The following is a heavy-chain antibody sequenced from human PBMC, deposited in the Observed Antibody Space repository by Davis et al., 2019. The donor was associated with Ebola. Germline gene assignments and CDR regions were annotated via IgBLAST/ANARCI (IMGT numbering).Heavy chain of an antibody. J-gene: IGHJ3*02. V-gene: IGHV4-31*03. CDR2: IYYSGNT. Sequence: SETLSLTCTVSGGSISSSSYYWSWIRQHPGKGLEYIGYIYYSGNTYYNPSLKSRVTISVDTSKNQFSLKLTSVTAADTAVYYCARDKSAIEAFDIWGQGTMVTVSS. CDR1: GGSISSSSYY. CDR3: ARDKSAIEAFDI.